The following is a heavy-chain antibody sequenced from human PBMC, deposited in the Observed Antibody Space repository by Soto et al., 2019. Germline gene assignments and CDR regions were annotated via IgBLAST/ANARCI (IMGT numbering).Heavy chain of an antibody. CDR3: AKTRGAMIYAISVYGMDV. CDR1: VFTFSSYG. V-gene: IGHV3-30*12. Sequence: GGSLRLSCAASVFTFSSYGMHWVRQAPGKGLEGVAVISYDGSNKYYADSVKGRFTISRDNSKNMLYLQINSLRAEDTAVYYCAKTRGAMIYAISVYGMDVWGQGTTVTVSS. D-gene: IGHD2-8*01. J-gene: IGHJ6*02. CDR2: ISYDGSNK.